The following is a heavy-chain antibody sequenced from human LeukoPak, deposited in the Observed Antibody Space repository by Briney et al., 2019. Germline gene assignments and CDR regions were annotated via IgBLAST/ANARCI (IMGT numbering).Heavy chain of an antibody. Sequence: GASVKVSCKASGGTFRSYPISWVRQAPGQGLEWVGGIIPIFGTANYAQKFQGGVTITTDEFTSTAYMELSSLRSEDTAVYYCARGGCSSTSCYYYYYMDVWGKGTTVTVSS. D-gene: IGHD2-2*01. J-gene: IGHJ6*03. CDR3: ARGGCSSTSCYYYYYMDV. CDR2: IIPIFGTA. V-gene: IGHV1-69*05. CDR1: GGTFRSYP.